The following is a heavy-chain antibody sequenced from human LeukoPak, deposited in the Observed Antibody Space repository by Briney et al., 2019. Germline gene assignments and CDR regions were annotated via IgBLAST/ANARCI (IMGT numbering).Heavy chain of an antibody. CDR3: AKDREAWGFDP. CDR1: GFTFSSYA. CDR2: ISGSGAGT. J-gene: IGHJ5*02. D-gene: IGHD1-26*01. V-gene: IGHV3-23*01. Sequence: GGSLRLSCAASGFTFSSYAMSWVRQAPGKGLEWVSAISGSGAGTYYADSVKGRFTISRDNSKNTLYLQMNSLRAEDTAVYYCAKDREAWGFDPWGQGTLVTVSS.